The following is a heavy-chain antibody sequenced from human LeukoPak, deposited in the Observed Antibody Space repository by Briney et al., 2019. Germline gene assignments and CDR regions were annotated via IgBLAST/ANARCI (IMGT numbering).Heavy chain of an antibody. CDR2: ISGSGGST. CDR3: AKTGGVLEWSLPYYFDY. CDR1: GFTFSSYA. D-gene: IGHD3-3*01. Sequence: PGGSLRLSCAASGFTFSSYAMSWVRQAPGKGLEWVSAISGSGGSTYYADSVKGRFTISRDNSKNTLYLQMNSLRAEDTAVYYCAKTGGVLEWSLPYYFDYWGQGTLVTVSS. V-gene: IGHV3-23*01. J-gene: IGHJ4*02.